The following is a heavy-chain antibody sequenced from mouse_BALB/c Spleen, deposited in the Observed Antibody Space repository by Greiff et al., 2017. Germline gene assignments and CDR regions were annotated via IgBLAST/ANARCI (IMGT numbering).Heavy chain of an antibody. CDR3: AKPEGDGYPFAY. V-gene: IGHV2-3*01. CDR2: IWGDGST. CDR1: GFSLTSYG. Sequence: QVQLKQSGPGLVAPSQSLSITCTVSGFSLTSYGVSWVRQPPGKGLEWLGVIWGDGSTNYHSALISRLSISKDNSKSQVFLKLNSLQTDDTATYYCAKPEGDGYPFAYWGQGTLVTVSA. D-gene: IGHD2-3*01. J-gene: IGHJ3*01.